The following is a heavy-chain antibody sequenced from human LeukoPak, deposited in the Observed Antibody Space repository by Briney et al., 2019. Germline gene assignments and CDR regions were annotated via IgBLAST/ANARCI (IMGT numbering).Heavy chain of an antibody. J-gene: IGHJ4*02. V-gene: IGHV4-34*01. CDR2: INHSGST. CDR3: ARGSSVTTDY. Sequence: SETLSLTCAVYGGSFSGYYWSWIRQPPGKGLEWIGEINHSGSTNYNPSLKSRVTISVDTSKNQFSLKLSSVTAADTAVYYCARGSSVTTDYWGQGTLVTVSS. CDR1: GGSFSGYY. D-gene: IGHD4-17*01.